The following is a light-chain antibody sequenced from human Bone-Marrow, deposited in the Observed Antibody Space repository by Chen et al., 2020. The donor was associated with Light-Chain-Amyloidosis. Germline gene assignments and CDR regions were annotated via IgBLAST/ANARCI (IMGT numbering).Light chain of an antibody. J-gene: IGLJ3*02. Sequence: QSVLTQPPSVSGAPGQRVTISCTGSSSNIRACYEVNWYQQLPGAAPRLLIYGNNIRPSGVPQRVLAFKSGTSAALAITGLQAEDEADYYCQSYDSGLSGWLFGGGTKLTVL. V-gene: IGLV1-40*01. CDR3: QSYDSGLSGWL. CDR1: SSNIRACYE. CDR2: GNN.